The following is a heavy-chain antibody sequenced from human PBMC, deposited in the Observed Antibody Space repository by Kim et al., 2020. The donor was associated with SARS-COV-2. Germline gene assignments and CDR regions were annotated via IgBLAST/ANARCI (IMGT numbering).Heavy chain of an antibody. CDR3: ARDQVYSYGFRAYYFDY. Sequence: GGSLRLSCAASGFTVSSNYMSWVRQAPGKGLEWVSVIYSGGSTYYADSVKGRFTISRDNSKNTLYLQMNSLRAEDTAVYYCARDQVYSYGFRAYYFDYWGRGTLVAVSS. CDR1: GFTVSSNY. D-gene: IGHD5-18*01. V-gene: IGHV3-66*01. CDR2: IYSGGST. J-gene: IGHJ4*02.